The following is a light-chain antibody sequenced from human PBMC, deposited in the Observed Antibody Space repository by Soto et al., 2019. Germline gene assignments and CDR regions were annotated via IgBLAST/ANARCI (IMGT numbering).Light chain of an antibody. J-gene: IGKJ1*01. V-gene: IGKV3-20*01. CDR3: QQYGTSPR. CDR1: QTVTSNF. CDR2: GAS. Sequence: EIMWTQSPGTLSLSPGERATLSCRASQTVTSNFLAWYQQKPGQAPRLLIYGASSRISGIPERFSGSGSGTDFSLTISRLEPEDFAVYYCQQYGTSPRFGQGTKVEI.